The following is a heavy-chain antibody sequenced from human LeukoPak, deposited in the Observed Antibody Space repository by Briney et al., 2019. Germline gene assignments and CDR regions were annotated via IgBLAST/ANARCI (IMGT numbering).Heavy chain of an antibody. D-gene: IGHD5-24*01. J-gene: IGHJ4*02. CDR1: GGSFSGYY. CDR2: INHSGST. CDR3: ARAAREMATTPDFDY. Sequence: SETLSLTCAVYGGSFSGYYWSWIRQPPGKGLEWIGEINHSGSTNYNPSLKSRVTISVDTSKNQFSLKLSSVTAADTAVYYCARAAREMATTPDFDYWGQGTLVTVSS. V-gene: IGHV4-34*01.